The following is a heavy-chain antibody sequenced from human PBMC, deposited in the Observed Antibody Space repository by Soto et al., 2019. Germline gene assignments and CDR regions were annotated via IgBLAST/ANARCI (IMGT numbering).Heavy chain of an antibody. Sequence: RASVKVSCKASGGTFGIQGIAWVRQAPGQGLEWMGGFIAMLGTPTYAKKVQGRATISADESLTSSYLELRSLRSEDTGVYFCARGAMANFDYWGQGTVVTVSS. D-gene: IGHD5-18*01. J-gene: IGHJ4*02. CDR3: ARGAMANFDY. V-gene: IGHV1-69*13. CDR2: FIAMLGTP. CDR1: GGTFGIQG.